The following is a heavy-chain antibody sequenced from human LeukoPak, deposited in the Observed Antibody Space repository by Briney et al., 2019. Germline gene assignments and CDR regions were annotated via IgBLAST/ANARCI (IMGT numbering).Heavy chain of an antibody. CDR3: ARGLEGFDY. CDR1: GGSISSSNYY. Sequence: SETLSLTCTVSGGSISSSNYYWGWIRQPPGKGLEWIGSIYYSGSTYYNPSLKSRVTISVDTSKNQFSLKLSSVTAADTAVYYCARGLEGFDYWGQGTLVTVSS. V-gene: IGHV4-39*01. CDR2: IYYSGST. J-gene: IGHJ4*02.